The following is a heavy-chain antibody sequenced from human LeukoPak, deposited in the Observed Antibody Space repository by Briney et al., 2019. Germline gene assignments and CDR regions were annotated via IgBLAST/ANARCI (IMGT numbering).Heavy chain of an antibody. CDR1: GFTFSSYA. Sequence: GGSLRLSCAASGFTFSSYAMSWVRQAPGKGLEWVSAISVSGGSTYYADSVKGRFTISRDSSKNTLYLQMNRLRAEDTAVYSCAKEDPPYSYYMDVWGKGTTVTVSS. V-gene: IGHV3-23*01. CDR3: AKEDPPYSYYMDV. CDR2: ISVSGGST. J-gene: IGHJ6*03.